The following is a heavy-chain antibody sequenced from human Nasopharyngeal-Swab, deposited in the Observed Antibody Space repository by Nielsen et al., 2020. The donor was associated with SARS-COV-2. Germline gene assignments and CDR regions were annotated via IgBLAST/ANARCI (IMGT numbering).Heavy chain of an antibody. Sequence: ESLKISCATSGFPFSPYTLTWVRQAPGKGLQWISYITSGNSVQYADSVRGRFTISRDNAKNSLYLQMNSLTAEDTAVYYCARERGGGYGDYWGQGTLVTVSS. CDR1: GFPFSPYT. CDR2: ITSGNSV. J-gene: IGHJ4*02. D-gene: IGHD5-12*01. CDR3: ARERGGGYGDY. V-gene: IGHV3-48*04.